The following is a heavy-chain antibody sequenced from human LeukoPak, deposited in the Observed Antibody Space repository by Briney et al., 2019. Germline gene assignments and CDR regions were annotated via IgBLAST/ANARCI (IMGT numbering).Heavy chain of an antibody. J-gene: IGHJ3*02. CDR1: GGSISSSSYY. D-gene: IGHD4-23*01. CDR2: IYYSGST. V-gene: IGHV4-39*01. CDR3: ASEVRWVVTTDAFDI. Sequence: SETLSLTCTVSGGSISSSSYYWGWIRQPPGKGLEWIGSIYYSGSTYYNPSLKSRVTISVDTSENQFSLKLSSVTAADTTVYYCASEVRWVVTTDAFDIWGQGTMVTVSS.